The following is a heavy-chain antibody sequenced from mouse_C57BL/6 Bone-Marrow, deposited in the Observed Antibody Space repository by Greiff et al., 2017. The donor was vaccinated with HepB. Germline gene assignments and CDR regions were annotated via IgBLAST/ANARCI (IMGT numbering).Heavy chain of an antibody. D-gene: IGHD2-3*01. CDR2: IRLKSDNYAT. J-gene: IGHJ4*01. CDR3: TGPYDGYPPYAMDY. Sequence: DVQLQESGGGLVQPGGSMKLSCVASGFTFSNYWMNWVRQSPEKGLEWVAQIRLKSDNYATHYAESVKGRFTISRDDSKSSVYLQMNNLRAEDTGIYYCTGPYDGYPPYAMDYWGQGTSVTVSS. V-gene: IGHV6-3*01. CDR1: GFTFSNYW.